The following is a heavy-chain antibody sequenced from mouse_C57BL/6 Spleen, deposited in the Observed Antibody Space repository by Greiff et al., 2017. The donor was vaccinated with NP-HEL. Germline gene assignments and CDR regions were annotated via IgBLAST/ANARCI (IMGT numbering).Heavy chain of an antibody. D-gene: IGHD2-3*01. CDR2: INPSSGYT. CDR1: GYTFTSYT. V-gene: IGHV1-4*01. Sequence: QVQLQQSGAELARPGASVKMSCKASGYTFTSYTMHWVKQRPGQGLEWIGYINPSSGYTKYNQKFKDKATLTADKSSSKAYMQLSSLTSEDSAVYYCARCHPFYDGDYFDYWGQGTTLTVSS. CDR3: ARCHPFYDGDYFDY. J-gene: IGHJ2*01.